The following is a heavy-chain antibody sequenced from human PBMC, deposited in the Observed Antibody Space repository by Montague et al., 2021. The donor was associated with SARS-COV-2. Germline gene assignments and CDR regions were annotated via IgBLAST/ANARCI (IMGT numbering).Heavy chain of an antibody. J-gene: IGHJ6*02. V-gene: IGHV4-4*07. Sequence: SETLSLTCTVSGGSISSYYWSWIRQPAGKGLEWIGRIYTSGSTNYNPSLKSRVTMSVDTSKNQFSLKLSSVTAADTAVYYCAREAWFGDKTSASEYHSMDVWGQGTTVTVSS. CDR2: IYTSGST. CDR1: GGSISSYY. D-gene: IGHD3-10*01. CDR3: AREAWFGDKTSASEYHSMDV.